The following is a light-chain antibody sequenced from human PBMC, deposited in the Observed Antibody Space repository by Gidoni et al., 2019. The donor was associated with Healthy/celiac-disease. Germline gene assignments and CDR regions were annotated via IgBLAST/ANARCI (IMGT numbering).Light chain of an antibody. CDR1: QSVLYSSNNKNY. V-gene: IGKV4-1*01. Sequence: DIVMTQPPDSLAVSLGERATINCKSSQSVLYSSNNKNYLAWYQQKPGQPPKLLIYWASTRESGVPDRCSGSGSVTDVTLTISSLQAEDVAVYYCQQYYSTPFTFGPGTKVDIK. J-gene: IGKJ3*01. CDR3: QQYYSTPFT. CDR2: WAS.